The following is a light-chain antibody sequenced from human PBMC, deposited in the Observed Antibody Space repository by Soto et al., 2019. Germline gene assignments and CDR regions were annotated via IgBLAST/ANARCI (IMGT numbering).Light chain of an antibody. V-gene: IGKV3-15*01. CDR3: QQYHNLWT. CDR2: RAS. J-gene: IGKJ1*01. Sequence: EIVMTQSPATLSVSPGERATLSCTASHYIYSNVAWFQQRPAQAPRLLIYRASTRATGTPARFSGSGSGTEFTLTITSLQSEDFALYDCQQYHNLWTFGQGTEVEIK. CDR1: HYIYSN.